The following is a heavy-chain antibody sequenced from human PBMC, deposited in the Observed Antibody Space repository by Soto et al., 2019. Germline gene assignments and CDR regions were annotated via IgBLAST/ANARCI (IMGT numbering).Heavy chain of an antibody. Sequence: EVQLVETGGGLIQPWGSLKLSCAATGFTVSRSMSWVRQAPGRGLECVSFIYDDGNTYYTDSVKGRFTISRDISKNTLYLQMDSLRVEDTAVYFCARDASGPFDYWAQGTPVTVSS. CDR2: IYDDGNT. CDR1: GFTVSRS. J-gene: IGHJ4*02. CDR3: ARDASGPFDY. D-gene: IGHD6-25*01. V-gene: IGHV3-53*02.